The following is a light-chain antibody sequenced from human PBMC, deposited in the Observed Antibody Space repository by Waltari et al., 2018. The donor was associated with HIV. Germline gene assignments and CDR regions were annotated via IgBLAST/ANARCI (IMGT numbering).Light chain of an antibody. Sequence: DIVMTQSPDSLAVSLGERATINCKSSQSVLYSSNNKNYLAWYQQKPGQPPKLLIYWASTRESGVPDRFSGSGSGTDFTLTISSLQAEDVAVYYCQQYYSTKMFGRGTKVEIK. CDR1: QSVLYSSNNKNY. J-gene: IGKJ1*01. CDR2: WAS. CDR3: QQYYSTKM. V-gene: IGKV4-1*01.